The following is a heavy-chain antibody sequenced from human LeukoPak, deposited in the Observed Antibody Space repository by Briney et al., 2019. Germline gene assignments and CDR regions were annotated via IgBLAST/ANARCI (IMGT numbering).Heavy chain of an antibody. CDR1: GYSFTSYW. D-gene: IGHD1-26*01. J-gene: IGHJ4*02. V-gene: IGHV5-51*01. Sequence: GESLQISCKGSGYSFTSYWIGWVRQMPGKGLEWMGIIYPGDSDTRYSPSFQGQVTISADKSISTAYLQCSSLKASDTAMYYCARGSGSYHTAYMNWGQGSLVTVSS. CDR3: ARGSGSYHTAYMN. CDR2: IYPGDSDT.